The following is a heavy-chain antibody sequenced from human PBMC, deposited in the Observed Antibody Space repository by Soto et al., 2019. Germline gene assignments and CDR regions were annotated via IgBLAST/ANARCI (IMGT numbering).Heavy chain of an antibody. Sequence: PSETLSLTCTVSGGSISSSSYYWGWTRQPPVKGLECIGSIYYSGSTYYNPSLKSRVTIYVDTSKNQFSLKLSSVTAADTDVYYCARRSAKDSSGYYTYFDYWGQGTLVTVSS. CDR3: ARRSAKDSSGYYTYFDY. CDR2: IYYSGST. D-gene: IGHD3-22*01. CDR1: GGSISSSSYY. V-gene: IGHV4-39*01. J-gene: IGHJ4*02.